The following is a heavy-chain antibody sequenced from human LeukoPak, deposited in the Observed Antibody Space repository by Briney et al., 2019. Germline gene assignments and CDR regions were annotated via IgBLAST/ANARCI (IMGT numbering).Heavy chain of an antibody. Sequence: SETLSLTCTVSGGSISSDNYYWTWIRQPAGKGLEWIGHIYTSGTTNYNPSLKSRVTILLDTSKNQFSLNLNSVTAADTAIYYCARMFEYWGQGTLVTVSS. CDR1: GGSISSDNYY. J-gene: IGHJ4*02. CDR2: IYTSGTT. CDR3: ARMFEY. V-gene: IGHV4-61*09.